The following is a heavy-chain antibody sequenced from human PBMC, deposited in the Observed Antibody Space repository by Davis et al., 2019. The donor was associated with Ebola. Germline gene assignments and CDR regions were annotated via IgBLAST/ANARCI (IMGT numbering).Heavy chain of an antibody. Sequence: SLNLSCASPGFIFSSYALHWVRQAPGKGLEWVAVISYDGSNKYYADSVKGRFTISRDNSKNTLYLQMNSLRAEDTAVYYCARKFDYWGQGTLVTVSS. V-gene: IGHV3-30-3*01. J-gene: IGHJ4*02. CDR2: ISYDGSNK. CDR1: GFIFSSYA. CDR3: ARKFDY.